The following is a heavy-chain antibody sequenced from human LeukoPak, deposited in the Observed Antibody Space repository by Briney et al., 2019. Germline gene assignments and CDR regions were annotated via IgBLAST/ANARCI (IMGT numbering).Heavy chain of an antibody. J-gene: IGHJ4*02. CDR3: ARGSSYYPFDY. V-gene: IGHV1-8*01. Sequence: ASVKVSCKPSGYTFTSYDINWVRQATGQGLEWMGWMNPNSGNTGYAQKFQGRVTMTRNTSISTAYMELGSLRSEDTAVYYCARGSSYYPFDYWGQGTLVTVSS. D-gene: IGHD3-10*01. CDR2: MNPNSGNT. CDR1: GYTFTSYD.